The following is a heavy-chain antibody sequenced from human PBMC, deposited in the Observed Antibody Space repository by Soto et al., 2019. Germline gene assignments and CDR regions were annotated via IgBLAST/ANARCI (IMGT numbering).Heavy chain of an antibody. CDR3: AKVGSYGYGSNSDVEY. CDR2: ISYDGSDK. J-gene: IGHJ4*02. Sequence: QVQLVESGGGVVQPGSSLRLSCAASGFTFRNYGMHWVRKAPGKGLEWVALISYDGSDKYYGDSVKGRFTISRDSSKNTLYLDVSSLRAEDTAVYYCAKVGSYGYGSNSDVEYWGQGTLVTVSS. D-gene: IGHD5-18*01. CDR1: GFTFRNYG. V-gene: IGHV3-30*18.